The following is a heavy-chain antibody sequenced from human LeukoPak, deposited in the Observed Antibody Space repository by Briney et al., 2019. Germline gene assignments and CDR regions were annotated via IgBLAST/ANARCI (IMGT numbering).Heavy chain of an antibody. D-gene: IGHD2-2*01. CDR1: GGTSSSYA. CDR2: IIPIFGTA. V-gene: IGHV1-69*05. J-gene: IGHJ4*02. Sequence: SVKVSCEASGGTSSSYAISWVRQAPGQGLEWMGGIIPIFGTANYAQKFQGRVTITTDESTSTAYMELSSLRSEDTAVYYCARAPGRAIRHFDYWGQGTLVTVSS. CDR3: ARAPGRAIRHFDY.